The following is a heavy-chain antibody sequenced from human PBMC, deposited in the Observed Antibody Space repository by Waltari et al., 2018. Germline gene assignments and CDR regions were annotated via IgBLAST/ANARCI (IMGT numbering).Heavy chain of an antibody. CDR2: IYYSGST. CDR3: ARLSYDILTGHLGPFDY. CDR1: GGSISSYY. V-gene: IGHV4-59*01. Sequence: QVQLQESGPGLVKPSETLSLTCTVSGGSISSYYWSWIRQHPGKGLEWIGYIYYSGSTNYNPSLKSRVTISVDTSKNQFSLKLSSVTAADTAVYYCARLSYDILTGHLGPFDYWGQGTLVTVSS. D-gene: IGHD3-9*01. J-gene: IGHJ4*02.